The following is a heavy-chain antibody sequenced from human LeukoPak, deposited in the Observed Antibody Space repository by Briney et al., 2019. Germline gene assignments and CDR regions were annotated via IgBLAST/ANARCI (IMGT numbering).Heavy chain of an antibody. CDR2: INHSGST. CDR3: ARGPPLGSGSYYNWFDP. Sequence: SETLSLTCAVYGGSFSCYYWSWIRQPPGKGLEWIGEINHSGSTNYNPSLKSRVTISVDTSKNQFSLKLSSVTAADTAVYYCARGPPLGSGSYYNWFDPWGQGTLVTVSS. CDR1: GGSFSCYY. D-gene: IGHD3-10*01. J-gene: IGHJ5*02. V-gene: IGHV4-34*01.